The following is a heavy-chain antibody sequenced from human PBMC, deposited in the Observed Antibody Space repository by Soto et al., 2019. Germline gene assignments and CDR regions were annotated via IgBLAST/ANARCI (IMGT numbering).Heavy chain of an antibody. CDR3: AREGSMTTVTTAPYYFDY. Sequence: QVQLQESGPGLVKPSQTLSLTCTVSGGSISSGDYYWSWIRQPPGKGLEWIGYIYYSGSTYYNPSLKSRVTISVDTSKHQFSLKLSSVTAADTAVYYCAREGSMTTVTTAPYYFDYWGQGTLVTVSS. CDR1: GGSISSGDYY. J-gene: IGHJ4*02. D-gene: IGHD4-4*01. V-gene: IGHV4-30-4*01. CDR2: IYYSGST.